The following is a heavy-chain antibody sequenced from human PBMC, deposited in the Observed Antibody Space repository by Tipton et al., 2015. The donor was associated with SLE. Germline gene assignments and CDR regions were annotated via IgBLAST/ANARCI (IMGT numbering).Heavy chain of an antibody. CDR1: GYIFTSYG. V-gene: IGHV1-18*01. CDR3: VRDLKKTFGGGSHSFDY. Sequence: QLVQSGAEVKQPGASVKVSCKASGYIFTSYGISWVRQAPGQGLEWMGWISAYNGNTNYAEKVQGRVTMITDTSTSTAYMELRRLTSDDTAVYYCVRDLKKTFGGGSHSFDYWGQGTLVTVSS. J-gene: IGHJ4*02. CDR2: ISAYNGNT. D-gene: IGHD3-16*01.